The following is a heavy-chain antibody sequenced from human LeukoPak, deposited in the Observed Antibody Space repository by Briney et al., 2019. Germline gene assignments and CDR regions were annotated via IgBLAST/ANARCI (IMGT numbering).Heavy chain of an antibody. J-gene: IGHJ5*02. CDR3: ARGGSGSYYNWFDP. CDR1: GYSISSGYY. Sequence: PSETLSLTCTVSGYSISSGYYWGWIRQPPGKGLEWIGSIYYSGSTYYNPSLKSRVTISVDTSKNQFSLKLSSVTAADTAVYYCARGGSGSYYNWFDPWGQGTLVTVSS. D-gene: IGHD3-10*01. V-gene: IGHV4-38-2*02. CDR2: IYYSGST.